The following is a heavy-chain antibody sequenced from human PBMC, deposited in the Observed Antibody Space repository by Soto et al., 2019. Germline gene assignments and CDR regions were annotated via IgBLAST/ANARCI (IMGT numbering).Heavy chain of an antibody. CDR1: GGFISSEY. D-gene: IGHD2-21*02. J-gene: IGHJ4*02. V-gene: IGHV4-59*01. Sequence: ETMCFPCTVSGGFISSEYWPGIRQPPGKGLEWIGYIHYSGSTNFNPSLKSRVTMSVDTSKNQFSLKLSSVTAADTAVYFCARGGTWPTAYIGYWGQGTRVSVS. CDR3: ARGGTWPTAYIGY. CDR2: IHYSGST.